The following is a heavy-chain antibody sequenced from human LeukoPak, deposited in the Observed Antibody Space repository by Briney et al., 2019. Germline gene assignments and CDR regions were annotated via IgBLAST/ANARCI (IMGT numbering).Heavy chain of an antibody. V-gene: IGHV1-69*13. CDR1: GGTFSSYA. Sequence: SVKVSCKASGGTFSSYAISWVRQAPGQGLEWMGGIIPIFGTANYAQKFQGRVTITADESTSTAYMELSSLRSEDTAVYYCARDGRKDYDFWSGYSRKYYYGMDVWGQGTTVTVSS. CDR3: ARDGRKDYDFWSGYSRKYYYGMDV. D-gene: IGHD3-3*01. J-gene: IGHJ6*02. CDR2: IIPIFGTA.